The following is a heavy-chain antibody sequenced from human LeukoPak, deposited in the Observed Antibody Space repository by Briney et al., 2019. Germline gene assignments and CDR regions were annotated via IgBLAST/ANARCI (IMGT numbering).Heavy chain of an antibody. CDR2: ITTDGSGA. Sequence: GGSLRLSCAASGFAFRNYDMIWVRQAPGRGLEWVSGITTDGSGAYYADSVKGRFTVSRDNSKNTVFLQMNSLRGEDTAIYYCAKGVLGAGSLLEYFQHWGQGTLVTVSS. D-gene: IGHD3-10*01. J-gene: IGHJ1*01. CDR1: GFAFRNYD. V-gene: IGHV3-23*01. CDR3: AKGVLGAGSLLEYFQH.